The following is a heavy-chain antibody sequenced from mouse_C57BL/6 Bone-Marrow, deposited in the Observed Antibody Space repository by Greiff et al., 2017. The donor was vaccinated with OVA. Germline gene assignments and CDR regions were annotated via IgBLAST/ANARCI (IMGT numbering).Heavy chain of an antibody. D-gene: IGHD1-1*01. CDR3: ARWGYGSSSWYFDV. CDR1: GYSITSDY. Sequence: VHVKQSGPGLAKPSQTLSLTCSVTGYSITSDYWNWLRKFPGNKLEYMGYISYSGSTYYNPSLKSRISITRDTSKNQYYLQLNSVTTEDTATYYCARWGYGSSSWYFDVWGTGTTVTVSS. J-gene: IGHJ1*03. CDR2: ISYSGST. V-gene: IGHV3-8*01.